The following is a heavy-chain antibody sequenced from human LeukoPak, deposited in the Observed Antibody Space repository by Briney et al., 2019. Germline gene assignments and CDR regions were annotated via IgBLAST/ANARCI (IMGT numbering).Heavy chain of an antibody. V-gene: IGHV3-20*04. Sequence: GGSLRLSCAASGFTFDHYGMSWVRQAPGKGLEWVSGINWNGGSTGYADSVKGRFTISRDNAKNSLFLQMNSLRAEDTALYYCARDGGDYSNLYYFNYWGQGTLVTVSS. CDR3: ARDGGDYSNLYYFNY. D-gene: IGHD4-11*01. CDR2: INWNGGST. CDR1: GFTFDHYG. J-gene: IGHJ4*02.